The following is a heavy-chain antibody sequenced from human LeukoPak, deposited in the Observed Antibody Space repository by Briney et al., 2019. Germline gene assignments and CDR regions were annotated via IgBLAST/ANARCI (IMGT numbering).Heavy chain of an antibody. CDR3: SREPNASSWSPLFN. Sequence: GRSLRLSCAPSVVTLSIYAMQWGRQAPGKGLEWVAVISYDGSNKYYADSVKGRFTISRDNSKNTLYLQMNSLSREDTALYYCSREPNASSWSPLFNWGPRTLVTVSS. V-gene: IGHV3-30-3*01. D-gene: IGHD6-13*01. J-gene: IGHJ4*02. CDR2: ISYDGSNK. CDR1: VVTLSIYA.